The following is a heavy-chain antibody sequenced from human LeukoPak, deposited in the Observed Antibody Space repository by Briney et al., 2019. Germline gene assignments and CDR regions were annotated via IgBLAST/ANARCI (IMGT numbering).Heavy chain of an antibody. D-gene: IGHD3-22*01. CDR1: GFTFSSYG. J-gene: IGHJ4*02. Sequence: GRSLRLSCAASGFTFSSYGMHWVRQAPGKGPEWVAVISFDGNKKYYADSVKGRFTISRDNSKKMLYLQMNSLRPEDTAVYYCAKDATDSVGYEYYFDYWGQGTLVTVSS. V-gene: IGHV3-30*18. CDR3: AKDATDSVGYEYYFDY. CDR2: ISFDGNKK.